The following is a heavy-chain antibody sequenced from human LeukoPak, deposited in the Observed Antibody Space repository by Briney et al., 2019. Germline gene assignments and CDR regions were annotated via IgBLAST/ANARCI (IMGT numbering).Heavy chain of an antibody. CDR1: GYTFTSYY. CDR3: ARSGKGIAAHMDV. V-gene: IGHV1-46*01. Sequence: ASVKVSCKASGYTFTSYYMHWVRQAPGQGLEWMGIINPSGGSTSYAQKFQGRVTMTRDMSTSTVYMELSSLRSEDTAVYYCARSGKGIAAHMDVWGKGTTVTVSS. J-gene: IGHJ6*03. CDR2: INPSGGST. D-gene: IGHD6-13*01.